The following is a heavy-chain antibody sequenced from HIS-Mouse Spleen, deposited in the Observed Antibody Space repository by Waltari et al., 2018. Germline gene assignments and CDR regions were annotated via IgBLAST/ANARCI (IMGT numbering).Heavy chain of an antibody. CDR3: ARSESRFLEWLDWFDP. J-gene: IGHJ5*02. CDR2: ISAYNGNT. Sequence: QVQLVQSVAEVKKPGASVKVSCKASGYTFTSYGISWVRQAPGQGLEWMGWISAYNGNTNDAQKLQGRVTMTTDTSTSTAYMELRSLRSDDTAVYYCARSESRFLEWLDWFDPWGQGTLVTVSS. D-gene: IGHD3-3*01. V-gene: IGHV1-18*01. CDR1: GYTFTSYG.